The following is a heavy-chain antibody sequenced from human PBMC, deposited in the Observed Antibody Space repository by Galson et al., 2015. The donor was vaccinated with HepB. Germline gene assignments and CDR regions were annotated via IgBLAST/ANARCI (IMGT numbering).Heavy chain of an antibody. CDR3: ARSGSTGQVSY. D-gene: IGHD1-14*01. CDR2: ITHTRGFM. Sequence: SLRLSCAASGFIFSTYSMNWVRQAPGKGLEWVSSITHTRGFMYYADSLKGRFTISRDNAKNSLYLQMNSLTAADTAVYYCARSGSTGQVSYWGQGTLVTVSS. J-gene: IGHJ4*02. V-gene: IGHV3-21*06. CDR1: GFIFSTYS.